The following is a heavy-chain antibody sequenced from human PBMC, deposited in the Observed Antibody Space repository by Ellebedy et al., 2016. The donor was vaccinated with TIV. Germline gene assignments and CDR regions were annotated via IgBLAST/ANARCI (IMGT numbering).Heavy chain of an antibody. CDR1: GGSISSSSYY. D-gene: IGHD6-19*01. CDR3: ARGLAVAAVWYFDL. Sequence: MPSETLSLTCTVSGGSISSSSYYWGWIRQPPGQGLEWIGSIYYSGSTYYNPSLKSRVTISVDTSKNQFSRKLSSVTAADTAVYYCARGLAVAAVWYFDLWGRGTLVTVSS. J-gene: IGHJ2*01. V-gene: IGHV4-39*07. CDR2: IYYSGST.